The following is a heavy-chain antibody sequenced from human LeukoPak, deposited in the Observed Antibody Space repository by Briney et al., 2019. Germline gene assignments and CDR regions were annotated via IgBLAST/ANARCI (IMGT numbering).Heavy chain of an antibody. CDR1: GFSFSNYW. V-gene: IGHV3-7*01. CDR2: AKQDGSET. CDR3: ARDLPSSGYWYRDAFDI. J-gene: IGHJ3*02. Sequence: GGSLRLSCAASGFSFSNYWMSWVRQAPGKGLEWVGHAKQDGSETYYVGSVKGRFTVSRDNAKNSLFLQMNSLRVEDTAMYYCARDLPSSGYWYRDAFDIWGRGTMVTVSS. D-gene: IGHD3-22*01.